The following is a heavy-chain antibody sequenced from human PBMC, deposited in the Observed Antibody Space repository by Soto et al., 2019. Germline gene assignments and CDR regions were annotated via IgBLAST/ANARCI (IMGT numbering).Heavy chain of an antibody. D-gene: IGHD6-19*01. V-gene: IGHV3-23*01. CDR2: ISGSGDST. CDR1: GFTFSTYA. J-gene: IGHJ4*02. CDR3: AKERRSGWSLDY. Sequence: EVQLLESGGGLVQPGGSLRLSCAASGFTFSTYAMNWVREAPGKGLEWASGISGSGDSTYYADSVKGRFTVSRDNAKNTLYLQMNSLRAEDTAVFNCAKERRSGWSLDYWGQGTLVTVSS.